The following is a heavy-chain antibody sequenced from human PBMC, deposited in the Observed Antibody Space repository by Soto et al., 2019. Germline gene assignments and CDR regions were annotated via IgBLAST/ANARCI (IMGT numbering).Heavy chain of an antibody. J-gene: IGHJ4*02. Sequence: EVQLVESGGGLVKPGGSLRLSCAASGFTFSKSWMNWVRQAPGMGLEWVARIKTKTDGGTIDYVAPVKGSFTIARYDSRNSLYLQTISLKSVDTAVYYCAYIAVSHTGDYWGQGTLVTVSS. D-gene: IGHD6-19*01. CDR1: GFTFSKSW. V-gene: IGHV3-15*01. CDR2: IKTKTDGGTI. CDR3: AYIAVSHTGDY.